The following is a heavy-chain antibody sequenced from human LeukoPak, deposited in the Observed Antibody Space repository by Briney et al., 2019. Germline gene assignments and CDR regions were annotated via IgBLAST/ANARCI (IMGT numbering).Heavy chain of an antibody. J-gene: IGHJ2*01. CDR3: ARHPDYGDHRGYFDL. D-gene: IGHD4-17*01. Sequence: SETLSLTCTVSGGSISSGGYYWGWIRQPPGKGLGWIGDMYHSGSTYYNPPLKSRVTISVDTSKNQFSLKLSSVTAADTALYYCARHPDYGDHRGYFDLWGRGTLVTVSS. CDR2: MYHSGST. CDR1: GGSISSGGYY. V-gene: IGHV4-39*01.